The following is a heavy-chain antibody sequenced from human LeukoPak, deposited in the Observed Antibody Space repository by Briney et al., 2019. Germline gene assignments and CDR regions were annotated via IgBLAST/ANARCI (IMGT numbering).Heavy chain of an antibody. J-gene: IGHJ4*02. D-gene: IGHD6-13*01. Sequence: GGSLKISCQGSGYNFATYWIVWVRQTPGKGLEWMGIIYPGNSHTRYSPSFQGQVTISADTSISTAYLHWSSLQSSDTAMYYCAKFHATWYGDTWGQGTLVTVSS. CDR1: GYNFATYW. CDR2: IYPGNSHT. V-gene: IGHV5-51*01. CDR3: AKFHATWYGDT.